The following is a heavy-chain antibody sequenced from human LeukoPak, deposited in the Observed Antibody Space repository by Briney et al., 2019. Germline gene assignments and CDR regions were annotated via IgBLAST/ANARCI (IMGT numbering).Heavy chain of an antibody. CDR1: GYTFTNLG. V-gene: IGHV1-18*01. CDR2: IPPHNGET. Sequence: ASVKVSCKRSGYTFTNLGVSWVGQAPGQGLEWMGWIPPHNGETHYAPKFRDRVAMPPDTSSTTAHMELRSLRSDNTAVYFCARGVMDMGREYSYQTDSWGQGTLVTVSS. D-gene: IGHD5-18*01. CDR3: ARGVMDMGREYSYQTDS. J-gene: IGHJ4*02.